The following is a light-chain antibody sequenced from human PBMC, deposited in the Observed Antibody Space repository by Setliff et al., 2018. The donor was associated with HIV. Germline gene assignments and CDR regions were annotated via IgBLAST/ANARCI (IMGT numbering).Light chain of an antibody. J-gene: IGLJ1*01. Sequence: QSALTQPASVSGSPGQSNTLSCTGTSSDVGSYNYVSWYQHHPGKAPKLMIYEVSNRPSGVSNRFSGSKSGNTASLTISGLQAEDEADYYCSSYTSSSTSYVFGSGTNFTVL. CDR2: EVS. CDR1: SSDVGSYNY. CDR3: SSYTSSSTSYV. V-gene: IGLV2-14*01.